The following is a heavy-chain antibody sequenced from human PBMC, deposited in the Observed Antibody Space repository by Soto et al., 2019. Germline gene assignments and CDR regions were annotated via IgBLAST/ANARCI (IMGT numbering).Heavy chain of an antibody. CDR3: ARSIVVVTAADY. CDR1: GYTFTSYA. CDR2: INAGNGNT. J-gene: IGHJ4*02. V-gene: IGHV1-3*01. Sequence: ASVKVSCKASGYTFTSYAIHWLRQAPGQRLEWMGWINAGNGNTKYSQKFQGRVTITRDTSASTAYMELSSLRSEDTAVYYCARSIVVVTAADYWGQGTLVTVSS. D-gene: IGHD2-21*02.